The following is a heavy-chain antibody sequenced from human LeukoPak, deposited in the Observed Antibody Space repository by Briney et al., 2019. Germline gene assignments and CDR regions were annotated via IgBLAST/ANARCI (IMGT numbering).Heavy chain of an antibody. CDR1: GDSVSSNSAA. Sequence: SQTLSLTCALSGDSVSSNSAAWNWIRQSPSRGLEWLGRTYYRSKWYNDYAVSVKSRITINPDTSKNQFSLQLNSVTPEDTAVYYCARDLVDCSGGSCYSSYFQHWGQGTLVTVSS. V-gene: IGHV6-1*01. D-gene: IGHD2-15*01. CDR2: TYYRSKWYN. CDR3: ARDLVDCSGGSCYSSYFQH. J-gene: IGHJ1*01.